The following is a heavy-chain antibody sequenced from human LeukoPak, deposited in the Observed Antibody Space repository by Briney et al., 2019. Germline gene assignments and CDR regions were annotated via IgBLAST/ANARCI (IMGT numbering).Heavy chain of an antibody. CDR3: ARRDYYGSGSPDF. J-gene: IGHJ4*02. CDR2: ISGDGGST. Sequence: GGSLRLSCAASGFTFYDYAMHGVRQAPGKGLEWVSPISGDGGSTYYADSVKGRFTISRDNAKKSLYLQMNSLRAEDTALYYCARRDYYGSGSPDFWGQGTLVTVSS. D-gene: IGHD3-10*01. CDR1: GFTFYDYA. V-gene: IGHV3-43*02.